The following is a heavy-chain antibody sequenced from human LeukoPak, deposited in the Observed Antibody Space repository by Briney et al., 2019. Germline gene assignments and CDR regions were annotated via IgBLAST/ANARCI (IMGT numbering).Heavy chain of an antibody. V-gene: IGHV4-59*12. CDR1: GGSISSYY. J-gene: IGHJ6*02. Sequence: SETLSLTCTVSGGSISSYYWSWIRQPPGKGLEWIGYIYYSGSTNYNPSLKSRVTISVDTSKNRFSLKLSSVTAADTAVYYCARVPGKLLPVGMDVWGQGTTVTVSS. D-gene: IGHD1-26*01. CDR3: ARVPGKLLPVGMDV. CDR2: IYYSGST.